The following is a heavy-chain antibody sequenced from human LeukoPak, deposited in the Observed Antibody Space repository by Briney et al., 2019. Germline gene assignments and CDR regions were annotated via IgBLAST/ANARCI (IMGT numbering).Heavy chain of an antibody. D-gene: IGHD3-10*01. J-gene: IGHJ6*03. CDR1: GYSISSGYY. Sequence: SETLSLTCTVSGYSISSGYYWGWIRQPPGKGLEWIGSIYYSGSTYYNPSLKSRVTISVDTSKNQFSLKLSSVTAADTAVYYCARNYGSGSFYYYYYMDVWGKGTTVTISS. V-gene: IGHV4-38-2*02. CDR2: IYYSGST. CDR3: ARNYGSGSFYYYYYMDV.